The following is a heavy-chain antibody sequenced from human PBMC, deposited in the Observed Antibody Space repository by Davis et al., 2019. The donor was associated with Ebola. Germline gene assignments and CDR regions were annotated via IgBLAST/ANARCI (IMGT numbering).Heavy chain of an antibody. CDR3: ARGHGHDFWSGYYRPSYYYYYMDV. J-gene: IGHJ6*03. CDR2: IYYSGST. V-gene: IGHV4-59*12. Sequence: PSETLSLTCTVSGGSISSYYWSWIRQPPGKGLEWIGYIYYSGSTNYNPSLKSRVTISVDTSKNQFSLKLSSVTAADTAVYYCARGHGHDFWSGYYRPSYYYYYMDVWGKGTTVTVSS. CDR1: GGSISSYY. D-gene: IGHD3-3*01.